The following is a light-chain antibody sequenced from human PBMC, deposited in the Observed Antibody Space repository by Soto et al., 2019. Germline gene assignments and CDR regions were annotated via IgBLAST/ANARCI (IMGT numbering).Light chain of an antibody. CDR1: QSVADSY. J-gene: IGKJ2*01. CDR2: AAT. V-gene: IGKV3-20*01. CDR3: QQYNSWPPRYT. Sequence: EVVLTQSPGTLSLSPGERATLSCRASQSVADSYLAWYQQKPGRAPRLLFYAATRRATGIPDRFSGSGSGTDFTLTISTLVPDDFAVYYCQQYNSWPPRYTFGQGTKLEI.